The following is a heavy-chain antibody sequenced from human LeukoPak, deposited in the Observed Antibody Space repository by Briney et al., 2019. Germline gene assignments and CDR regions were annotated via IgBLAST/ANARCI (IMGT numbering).Heavy chain of an antibody. CDR3: ATYSILNAREFRY. Sequence: GGSLRLFCAASEFTFSSYNMNWVRQAPGKGLEWVSCISGSGKYIYYADSVKGRFTISRDNAKNSLYLQMNSLRAEDTAVYYCATYSILNAREFRYWGQGTLVTVTS. CDR2: ISGSGKYI. V-gene: IGHV3-21*01. CDR1: EFTFSSYN. J-gene: IGHJ1*01. D-gene: IGHD4-11*01.